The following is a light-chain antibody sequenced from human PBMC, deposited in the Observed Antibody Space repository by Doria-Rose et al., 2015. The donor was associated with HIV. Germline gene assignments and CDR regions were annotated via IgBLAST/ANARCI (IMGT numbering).Light chain of an antibody. CDR2: DAS. CDR3: QQYGASRGT. J-gene: IGKJ5*01. V-gene: IGKV3-20*01. CDR1: QRVKSSY. Sequence: TQSPGTLSSSPGERATLSCRASQRVKSSYLAWYQQKSGQAPRLLIYDASTRATGIPDRFSGSGSGTDFTLTISGLEPEDVAVYYCQQYGASRGTFGQGTRLEIK.